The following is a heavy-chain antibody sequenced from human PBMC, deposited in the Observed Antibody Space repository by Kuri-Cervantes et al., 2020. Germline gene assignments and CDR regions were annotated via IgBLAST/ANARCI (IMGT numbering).Heavy chain of an antibody. J-gene: IGHJ4*02. CDR2: IIPIFGTA. V-gene: IGHV1-69*13. CDR1: GGTFSSYA. Sequence: SVKVSCKASGGTFSSYAISWVRQAPGQGLEWMGGIIPIFGTANYAQKFQGRVTITADESTSTAYMERSSLRSEDTAVYYCARVIRQQLVAGGDYWGQGTLVTVSS. CDR3: ARVIRQQLVAGGDY. D-gene: IGHD6-13*01.